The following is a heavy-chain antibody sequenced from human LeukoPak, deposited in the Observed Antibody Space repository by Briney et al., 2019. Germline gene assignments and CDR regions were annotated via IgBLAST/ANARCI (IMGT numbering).Heavy chain of an antibody. V-gene: IGHV1-69*05. Sequence: RASVTVSCKASGGTFSSHAISWVRQAPGQGLEWMGGIIPIFGTANYAQKFQGRVTMTRNTSISTAYMELSSLRSGDTAVYYCARGVHTMVRGVFPADYWGQGTLVTVSS. J-gene: IGHJ4*02. CDR2: IIPIFGTA. CDR1: GGTFSSHA. CDR3: ARGVHTMVRGVFPADY. D-gene: IGHD3-10*01.